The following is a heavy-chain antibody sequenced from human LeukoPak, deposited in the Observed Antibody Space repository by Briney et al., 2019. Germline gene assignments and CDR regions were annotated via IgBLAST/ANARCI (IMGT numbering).Heavy chain of an antibody. CDR2: MSGNTGST. V-gene: IGHV3-23*01. J-gene: IGHJ5*01. Sequence: GALRLSCAASGFTFSVYAMSWVRQTPGKGLEGVSTMSGNTGSTYYADSVKGRFTISRDNFKNMLFLHMKSLRVDDTAVYYCAKEATVTPGNVNWFDSWGQGTLVTVSS. CDR1: GFTFSVYA. D-gene: IGHD4-17*01. CDR3: AKEATVTPGNVNWFDS.